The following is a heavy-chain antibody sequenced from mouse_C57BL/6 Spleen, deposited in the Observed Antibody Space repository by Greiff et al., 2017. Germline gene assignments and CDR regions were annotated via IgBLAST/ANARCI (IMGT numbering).Heavy chain of an antibody. D-gene: IGHD1-1*01. Sequence: VQLQQSGPGLVAPSQSLSITCTVSGFSLTSYGVHWVRQPPGKGLEWLVVIWSDGSTTYNSALKSRLSISKDNSKSQVFLKMNSLQTDDTAMYYCARDYYGSSSWFAYWGQGTLVTVSA. V-gene: IGHV2-6*03. CDR3: ARDYYGSSSWFAY. J-gene: IGHJ3*01. CDR2: IWSDGST. CDR1: GFSLTSYG.